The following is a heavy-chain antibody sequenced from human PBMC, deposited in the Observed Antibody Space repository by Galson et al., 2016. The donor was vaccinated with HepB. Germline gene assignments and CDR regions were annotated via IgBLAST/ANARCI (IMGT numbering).Heavy chain of an antibody. V-gene: IGHV6-1*01. D-gene: IGHD2-15*01. CDR1: GDSVSSKSAA. CDR3: ARGHLVVPFSFYFDY. J-gene: IGHJ4*02. CDR2: TYHMSNWYS. Sequence: CAISGDSVSSKSAAWNWIRHSPSRGLEWLGMTYHMSNWYSDYAVSVKSRITINPDTSKNQFSLQLNSVTPEDTAVYYCARGHLVVPFSFYFDYWGQGSLVTVSS.